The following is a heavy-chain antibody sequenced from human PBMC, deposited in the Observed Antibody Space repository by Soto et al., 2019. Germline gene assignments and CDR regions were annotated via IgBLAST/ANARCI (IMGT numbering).Heavy chain of an antibody. CDR1: GYTFTSYI. CDR3: ARLAAGGAVSY. D-gene: IGHD1-26*01. CDR2: INADNGDT. Sequence: QVQLVQSGAEVKKPGASVKISCKASGYTFTSYIIHWVRQTPGQRLEWMGWINADNGDTKYSQTFQGRVTITRDTSASTVYKEVSSLRSEDTAVYYCARLAAGGAVSYWGQGTLVTVSS. V-gene: IGHV1-3*01. J-gene: IGHJ4*02.